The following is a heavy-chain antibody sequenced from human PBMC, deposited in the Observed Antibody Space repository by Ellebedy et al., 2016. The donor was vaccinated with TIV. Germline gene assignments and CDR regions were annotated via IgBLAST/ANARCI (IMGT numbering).Heavy chain of an antibody. CDR3: AKGRGGGSDTSAPRYYFDY. J-gene: IGHJ4*02. V-gene: IGHV3-23*01. CDR2: ISSTGSRT. Sequence: PGGSLRLSCAASGFTFSSYWMSWVRQAPGKGLEWVSTISSTGSRTYYADSVDGRFILSRDNSKKTLYLQMNGLRAEDTAVYYCAKGRGGGSDTSAPRYYFDYWGLGTLVTVSS. CDR1: GFTFSSYW. D-gene: IGHD3-22*01.